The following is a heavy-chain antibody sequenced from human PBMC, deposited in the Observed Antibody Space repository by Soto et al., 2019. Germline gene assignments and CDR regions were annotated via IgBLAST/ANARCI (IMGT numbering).Heavy chain of an antibody. CDR3: AKETYYYDSSGGGFHY. CDR1: GFTFSSYA. Sequence: EVQLLESGGGLVQPGGSLRLSCAASGFTFSSYAMSWVRQAPGKGLEWVSAISGSGGSTYYADSVKGRFTISRDNSKNTLYLQMNSLRAEDTAVYYCAKETYYYDSSGGGFHYWGQGTLVTVSS. V-gene: IGHV3-23*01. D-gene: IGHD3-22*01. CDR2: ISGSGGST. J-gene: IGHJ4*02.